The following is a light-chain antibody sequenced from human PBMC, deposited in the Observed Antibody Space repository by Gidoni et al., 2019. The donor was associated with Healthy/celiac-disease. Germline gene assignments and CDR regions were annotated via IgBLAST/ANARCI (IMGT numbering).Light chain of an antibody. CDR2: EVS. CDR1: SRDVGGYNY. Sequence: QYALTHPPSASGSPGQSVTISCTGTSRDVGGYNYASWYQQHPGKAPKLMIYEVSKRPSGVPDRFSGSKSGNTASRTVSGLQAEDEADYYCSSYAGSNKLVFGGGTKLTVL. V-gene: IGLV2-8*01. CDR3: SSYAGSNKLV. J-gene: IGLJ2*01.